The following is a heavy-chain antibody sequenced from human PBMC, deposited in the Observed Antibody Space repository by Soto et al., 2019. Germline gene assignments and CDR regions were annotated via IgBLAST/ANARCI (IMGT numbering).Heavy chain of an antibody. J-gene: IGHJ3*02. CDR2: TYYRSKWYN. Sequence: PSETLSLTCAISGDSVSSNSAVWNWIRQSPSRGLEWLGRTYYRSKWYNDYAVSVKSRITINPDTSKNQFSLQLNSVTPEDTAVYYCARGWLQSGFDIWGQGTMVTVSS. D-gene: IGHD5-12*01. V-gene: IGHV6-1*01. CDR3: ARGWLQSGFDI. CDR1: GDSVSSNSAV.